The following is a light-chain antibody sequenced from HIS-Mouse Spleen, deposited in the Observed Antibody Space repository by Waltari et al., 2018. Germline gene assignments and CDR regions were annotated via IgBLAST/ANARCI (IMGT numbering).Light chain of an antibody. J-gene: IGLJ1*01. CDR1: ISYVGGYNS. V-gene: IGLV2-14*03. CDR3: SSYTSSSTLRYV. Sequence: QSALTQPASVLGSPGQPITISCTGPISYVGGYNSFSWYQQHPGKAPKLMIYDVSNRPSGVSNRFSGSKSGNTASLTISGLQAEDEADYYCSSYTSSSTLRYVFGTGTKVTVL. CDR2: DVS.